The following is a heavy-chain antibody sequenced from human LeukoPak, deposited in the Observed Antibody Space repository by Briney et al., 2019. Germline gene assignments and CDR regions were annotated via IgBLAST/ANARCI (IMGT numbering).Heavy chain of an antibody. CDR3: ARDRTVGQWSHECCGY. CDR1: GYTFTSYA. Sequence: GASVKVSCKASGYTFTSYAMNWVRQAPGQGLEWMGWINTNTGNPTYAQGFTGRFVFSLDTSVSTAYLQISSLKAEDTAVYYCARDRTVGQWSHECCGYWGQGTLVTVSS. CDR2: INTNTGNP. J-gene: IGHJ4*02. V-gene: IGHV7-4-1*02. D-gene: IGHD6-19*01.